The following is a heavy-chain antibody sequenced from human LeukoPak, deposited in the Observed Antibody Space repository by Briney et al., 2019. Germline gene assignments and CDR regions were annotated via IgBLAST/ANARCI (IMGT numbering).Heavy chain of an antibody. J-gene: IGHJ4*02. CDR2: IYYSGST. Sequence: SETLSLTCTVSGGSIGSYYWSWIRQPPGKGLEWIGYIYYSGSTNYNPSLKSRVTISVDKSKNQFSLKLSSVTAADTAVYYCARSYGLLAFDYRGQGTLVTVSS. V-gene: IGHV4-59*01. CDR1: GGSIGSYY. D-gene: IGHD2-8*02. CDR3: ARSYGLLAFDY.